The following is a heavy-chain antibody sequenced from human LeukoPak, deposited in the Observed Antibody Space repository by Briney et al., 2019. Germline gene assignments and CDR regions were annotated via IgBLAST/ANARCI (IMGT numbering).Heavy chain of an antibody. CDR3: ATTMGSSFDY. CDR2: IYSGGNT. D-gene: IGHD3-10*01. CDR1: GFTVSSNY. V-gene: IGHV3-53*01. Sequence: GGSLRLSCAASGFTVSSNYMCWVRQAPGKGLEWVSIIYSGGNTYYADSVKGRFTTSRDNSKNTLYLQMNSLRVEDTAVYYCATTMGSSFDYWGQGTLVTVSS. J-gene: IGHJ4*02.